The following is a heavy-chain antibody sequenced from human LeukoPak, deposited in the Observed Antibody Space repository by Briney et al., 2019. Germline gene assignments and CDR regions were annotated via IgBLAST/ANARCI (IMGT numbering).Heavy chain of an antibody. V-gene: IGHV1-2*02. D-gene: IGHD2-15*01. CDR2: INPNSGGT. CDR3: TRVVAATPGYNWFDP. Sequence: ASVKVSCKASGYTFTGYYMHWVRQAPGQGLEWMGWINPNSGGTNYARKFQGRVTMTRDTSISTAYMELSRLRSDDTAVYYCTRVVAATPGYNWFDPWGQGTLVTVSS. J-gene: IGHJ5*02. CDR1: GYTFTGYY.